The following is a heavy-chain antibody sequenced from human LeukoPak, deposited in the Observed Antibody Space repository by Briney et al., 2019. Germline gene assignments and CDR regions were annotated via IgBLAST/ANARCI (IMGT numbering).Heavy chain of an antibody. CDR3: ARVPNYYDSSGYYLDWFDP. Sequence: ASVKVSCKASGYTFTGYYMHWVRQAPGQGLEWMGWINPNSGGTNYAQKFQGRVTMTRDTSISTAYMELSRLRSDDTAVYYCARVPNYYDSSGYYLDWFDPWGQGTLVTVSS. D-gene: IGHD3-22*01. CDR1: GYTFTGYY. V-gene: IGHV1-2*02. J-gene: IGHJ5*02. CDR2: INPNSGGT.